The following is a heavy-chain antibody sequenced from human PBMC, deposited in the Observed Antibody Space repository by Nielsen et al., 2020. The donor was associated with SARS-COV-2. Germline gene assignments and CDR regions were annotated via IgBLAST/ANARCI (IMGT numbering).Heavy chain of an antibody. D-gene: IGHD5-24*01. V-gene: IGHV4-59*01. CDR2: IYYSGST. CDR3: ARDSMATADYYYYGMDV. Sequence: SETLSLTCTVSGGSIGSYYWSWIRQPPGKGLEWIGYIYYSGSTNYNPSLKSRVTISVDTSKNQFSLKLSSVTAADTAVYYCARDSMATADYYYYGMDVWGQGTTVTVSS. CDR1: GGSIGSYY. J-gene: IGHJ6*02.